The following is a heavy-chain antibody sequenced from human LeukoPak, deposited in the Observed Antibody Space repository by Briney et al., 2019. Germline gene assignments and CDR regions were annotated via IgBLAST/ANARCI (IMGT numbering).Heavy chain of an antibody. Sequence: GRSLGLSCAASGFTFSSYAMHWVRQAPGKGLEWVAVISYDGSNKYYADSVKGRFTISRDNSKNTLYLQMNSLRAEDTAVYYCARDSGHHYYFDYWGQGTLVTVSS. CDR2: ISYDGSNK. J-gene: IGHJ4*02. V-gene: IGHV3-30-3*01. CDR1: GFTFSSYA. CDR3: ARDSGHHYYFDY.